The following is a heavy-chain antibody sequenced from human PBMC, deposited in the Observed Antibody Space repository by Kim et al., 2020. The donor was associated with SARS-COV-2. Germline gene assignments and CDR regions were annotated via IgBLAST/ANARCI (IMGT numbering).Heavy chain of an antibody. CDR1: GGSFSGYY. J-gene: IGHJ6*02. V-gene: IGHV4-34*01. CDR2: INHSGST. CDR3: ARVGYGMDV. Sequence: SETLSLTCAVYGGSFSGYYWSWIRQPPGKGLEWIGEINHSGSTNYNPSLKSRVTISVDTSKNQFSLKLSSVTAADTAVYYCARVGYGMDVWGQGTTVTVSS.